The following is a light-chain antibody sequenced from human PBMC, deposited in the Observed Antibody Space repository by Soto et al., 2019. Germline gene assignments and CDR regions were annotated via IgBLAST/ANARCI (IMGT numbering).Light chain of an antibody. CDR3: CSYAGTNTFEV. J-gene: IGLJ3*02. V-gene: IGLV2-23*02. Sequence: QSVLTQPASVSGSPGQSITISCAGTSSDVGSYHLVSWYQQHPGKAPRLIIYEANKRPSGVSNRFSGSKSDNTASLTISRLQAEDEADYYCCSYAGTNTFEVFGGGTKVTVL. CDR2: EAN. CDR1: SSDVGSYHL.